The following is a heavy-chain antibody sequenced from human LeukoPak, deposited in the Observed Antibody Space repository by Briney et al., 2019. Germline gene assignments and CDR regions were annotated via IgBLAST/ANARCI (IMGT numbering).Heavy chain of an antibody. CDR3: AKSASYCSGGSCYSGGLFDY. Sequence: GGSLRLSCAASGFTFSSHAMSWVRQAPGKGLERVSAVSSSGHSTYYADSVKGRFTISRDSTKNTLYLHMNSLRAEDTAVYYCAKSASYCSGGSCYSGGLFDYWGQGTLVTVSS. CDR1: GFTFSSHA. CDR2: VSSSGHST. J-gene: IGHJ4*02. D-gene: IGHD2-15*01. V-gene: IGHV3-23*01.